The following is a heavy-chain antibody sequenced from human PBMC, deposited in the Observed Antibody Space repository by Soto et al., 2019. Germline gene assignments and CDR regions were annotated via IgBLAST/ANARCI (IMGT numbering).Heavy chain of an antibody. J-gene: IGHJ4*02. Sequence: ASVKVSWKASGYTFTNYAIHWVRQAPGQRLEWMGWIIAVNGNTKSSQKFQGRVTITRDTSASTAYMELSSLRSEDTAVYYCARLRSSSWYASFDYWGQGTLVTVSS. D-gene: IGHD6-13*01. V-gene: IGHV1-3*01. CDR2: IIAVNGNT. CDR3: ARLRSSSWYASFDY. CDR1: GYTFTNYA.